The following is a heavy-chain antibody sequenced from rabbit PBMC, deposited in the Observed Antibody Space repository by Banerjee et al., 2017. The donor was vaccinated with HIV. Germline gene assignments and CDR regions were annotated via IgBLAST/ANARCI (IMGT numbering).Heavy chain of an antibody. Sequence: QSLEESGGDLVKPGASLTLTCTASGFSFSSSDYMGWVRPAPGKGLEWISCIAGSSSDFTYSASWAKGRFTISKTSSTTVTLQMTSLTAADTATYFCARDTGSSFSSYGMDLWGQGTLVTVS. V-gene: IGHV1S40*01. J-gene: IGHJ6*01. CDR3: ARDTGSSFSSYGMDL. D-gene: IGHD8-1*01. CDR1: GFSFSSSDY. CDR2: IAGSSSDFT.